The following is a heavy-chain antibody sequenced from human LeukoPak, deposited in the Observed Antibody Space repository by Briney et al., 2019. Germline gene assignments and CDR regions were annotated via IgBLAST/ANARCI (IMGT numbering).Heavy chain of an antibody. CDR2: LYHSDTV. CDR3: ARQHDSYYYYYIDV. Sequence: SETLSLTCAVSVYSISNGYYWVWIRQPPGKGLEWIGSLYHSDTVYYNTALESRVSMSVDTSKNQFTLKLSFVTAADTAVYYCARQHDSYYYYYIDVWGSGTTVTVSS. V-gene: IGHV4-38-2*01. CDR1: VYSISNGYY. J-gene: IGHJ6*03.